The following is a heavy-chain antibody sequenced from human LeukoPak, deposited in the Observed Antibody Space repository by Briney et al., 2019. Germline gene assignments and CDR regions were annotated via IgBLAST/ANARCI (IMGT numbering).Heavy chain of an antibody. Sequence: GESLKISCKGSGYSFTSYWIGWVRQIPGKGLEWMGIIYPGDSDTRYSPSFQGQVTISADKSISTAYLQWSSLKASDTAMYYCVESSSSWPDYFDYWGQGTLVTVSS. CDR2: IYPGDSDT. V-gene: IGHV5-51*01. CDR3: VESSSSWPDYFDY. D-gene: IGHD6-13*01. CDR1: GYSFTSYW. J-gene: IGHJ4*02.